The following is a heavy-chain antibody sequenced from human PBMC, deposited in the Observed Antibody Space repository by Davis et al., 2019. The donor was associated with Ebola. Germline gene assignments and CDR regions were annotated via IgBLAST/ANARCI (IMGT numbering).Heavy chain of an antibody. CDR1: GFIFSTYV. CDR2: GTSADT. D-gene: IGHD2/OR15-2a*01. Sequence: GGSLKISCSASGFIFSTYVMSWVRQAPGKGLEWVSTYGTSADTYYADSVKGRFTISRDNSKNTLYLQMNGLRVEDTAIYYCAKDNRNIWSEVWGQGTMVTVSS. J-gene: IGHJ3*01. V-gene: IGHV3-23*01. CDR3: AKDNRNIWSEV.